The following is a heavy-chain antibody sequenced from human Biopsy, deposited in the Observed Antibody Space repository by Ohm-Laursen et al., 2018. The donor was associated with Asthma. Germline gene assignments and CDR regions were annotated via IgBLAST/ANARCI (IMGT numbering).Heavy chain of an antibody. CDR3: AKESGNVGWHADYLEE. D-gene: IGHD6-19*01. CDR2: ISGGGPST. J-gene: IGHJ4*02. V-gene: IGHV3-23*01. CDR1: GFPFRGFG. Sequence: SLRLSCAASGFPFRGFGMTWVRQAPGRGLEWVATISGGGPSTFYAASVKGRFTISSDTLKNTVFLHLSSLRAEDTAVYYCAKESGNVGWHADYLEEWGRGTLVTVSS.